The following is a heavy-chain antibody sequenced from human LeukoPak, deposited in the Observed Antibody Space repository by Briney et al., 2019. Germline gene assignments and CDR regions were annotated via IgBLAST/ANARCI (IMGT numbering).Heavy chain of an antibody. V-gene: IGHV4-59*08. J-gene: IGHJ4*02. Sequence: SETLSLTCSVSGGSITNYYWSWIRQSPGKGLEWIGFIYNTARTNYNPSLQSRVTMSIDTSKNQFPLKLSSVTAADTAVYYCARQGELAIDYWGQGTLVTVSS. CDR2: IYNTART. CDR3: ARQGELAIDY. D-gene: IGHD1-26*01. CDR1: GGSITNYY.